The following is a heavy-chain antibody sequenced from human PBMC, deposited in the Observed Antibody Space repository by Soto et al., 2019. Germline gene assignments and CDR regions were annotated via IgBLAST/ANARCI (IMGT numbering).Heavy chain of an antibody. CDR1: GYTFTGYY. CDR2: INPNSGGT. D-gene: IGHD3-22*01. J-gene: IGHJ4*02. V-gene: IGHV1-2*02. Sequence: ASVKVSCKASGYTFTGYYMHWVRQAPGQGLEWMGWINPNSGGTNYAQKFQGRVTMTRDTSISTAYMELSRLRSDDTTVYYCASPTTDSGGYYYFDYWGKGTLVTAPS. CDR3: ASPTTDSGGYYYFDY.